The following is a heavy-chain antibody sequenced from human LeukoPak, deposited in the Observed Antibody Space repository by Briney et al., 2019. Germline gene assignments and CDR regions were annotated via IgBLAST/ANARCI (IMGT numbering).Heavy chain of an antibody. J-gene: IGHJ6*03. D-gene: IGHD6-19*01. V-gene: IGHV4-4*07. Sequence: PSETLSLTCTVSGGSISSYYWSWIRQPAGKGLEWIGRIYTSGSTNYNPSLKSRVTMSVDTSKNQFSLKLSSVTAADTAVYYCARATDSSGWYSPFHYYYMDVWGKGTTVTVSS. CDR2: IYTSGST. CDR3: ARATDSSGWYSPFHYYYMDV. CDR1: GGSISSYY.